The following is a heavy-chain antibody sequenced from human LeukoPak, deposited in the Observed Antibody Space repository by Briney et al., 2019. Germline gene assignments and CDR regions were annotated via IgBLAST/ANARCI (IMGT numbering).Heavy chain of an antibody. V-gene: IGHV1-2*02. Sequence: GASAKVSCKASGYTFTSYDINWVRQATGEGLEWMGWMNPNSGGTNYARKFQGRVTMTRDTSISTAYMELRRLRADDTAVYYCARAVGDYDAFDIWGQGTMVTVSS. CDR2: MNPNSGGT. CDR3: ARAVGDYDAFDI. CDR1: GYTFTSYD. J-gene: IGHJ3*02. D-gene: IGHD4-17*01.